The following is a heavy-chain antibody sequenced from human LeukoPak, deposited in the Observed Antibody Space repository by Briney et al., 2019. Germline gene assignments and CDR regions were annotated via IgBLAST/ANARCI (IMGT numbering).Heavy chain of an antibody. V-gene: IGHV4-38-2*02. CDR2: IYHSGST. CDR3: ARDQLDRDYDYVWGSYRYSDAFDI. Sequence: SETLSLTCTVSGYSISSGYYWGWIRQPPGKGLEWIGSIYHSGSTYYNPSLKSRVTISVDTSKNQFSLKLSSVTAADTAVYYCARDQLDRDYDYVWGSYRYSDAFDIWGQGTMVTVSS. J-gene: IGHJ3*02. D-gene: IGHD3-16*02. CDR1: GYSISSGYY.